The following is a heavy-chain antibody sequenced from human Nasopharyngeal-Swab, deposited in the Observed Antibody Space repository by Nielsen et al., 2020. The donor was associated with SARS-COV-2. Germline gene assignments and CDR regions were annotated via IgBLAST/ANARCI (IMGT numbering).Heavy chain of an antibody. Sequence: ESLKISCAASGFTFSSYGMHWVRQAPGKGLEWVANIKQDGSEMYYVDSVKGRFTISRDNAKNSLYLQMNSLRVEDTAVYNCAREGRDGFDYWGQGTLVTVSS. CDR1: GFTFSSYG. CDR2: IKQDGSEM. V-gene: IGHV3-7*01. J-gene: IGHJ4*02. D-gene: IGHD5-24*01. CDR3: AREGRDGFDY.